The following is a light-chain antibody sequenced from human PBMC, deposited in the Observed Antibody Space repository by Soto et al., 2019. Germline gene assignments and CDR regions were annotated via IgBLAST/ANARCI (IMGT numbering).Light chain of an antibody. CDR1: SSDVGAYKY. V-gene: IGLV2-14*03. CDR2: GVS. Sequence: QSALTQPASVSGSPGQSITISCTGTSSDVGAYKYVSWYQQHPGKVPKLIIYGVSNRPSGVSNRFSGSRSGDTASLTISGLQAEDEADYYCSSYAGPITFYVFGTGTKLTVL. CDR3: SSYAGPITFYV. J-gene: IGLJ1*01.